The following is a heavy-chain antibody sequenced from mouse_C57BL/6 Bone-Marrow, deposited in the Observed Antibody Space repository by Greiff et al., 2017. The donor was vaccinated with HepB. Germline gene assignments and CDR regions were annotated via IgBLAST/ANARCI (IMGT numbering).Heavy chain of an antibody. Sequence: QVQLQQPGAELVKPGASVKMSCKASGYTFTSYWITWVKQRPGQGLEWIGDIYPGSGSTNYHANFKSKDTLTVDTSSSTASMQLISLTSEDSAVYYCARDGYYWYFDVWGTGTTVTVSS. D-gene: IGHD2-3*01. V-gene: IGHV1-55*01. CDR2: IYPGSGST. CDR3: ARDGYYWYFDV. CDR1: GYTFTSYW. J-gene: IGHJ1*03.